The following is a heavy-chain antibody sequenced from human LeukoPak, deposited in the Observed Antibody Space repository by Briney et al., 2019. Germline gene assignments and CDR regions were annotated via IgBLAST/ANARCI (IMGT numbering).Heavy chain of an antibody. CDR1: GYSISSGYH. V-gene: IGHV4-38-2*01. CDR2: IYHSGST. Sequence: SETLSLTCAVSGYSISSGYHWGWIRQPPGKELEWIGSIYHSGSTHYNPSLKSRVTMSIDTSKSQFSLDLNSVIAADTAVYYCTRSVRYYSHYFMDVWGKGITVTVSS. CDR3: TRSVRYYSHYFMDV. J-gene: IGHJ6*03. D-gene: IGHD3-10*02.